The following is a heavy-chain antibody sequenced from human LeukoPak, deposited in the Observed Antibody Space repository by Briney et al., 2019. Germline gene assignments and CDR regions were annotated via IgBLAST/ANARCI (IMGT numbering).Heavy chain of an antibody. V-gene: IGHV1-69*04. Sequence: SVKVSCKASGGTFSSYAISWVRQAPGQGLEWMGRIIPILGIANYAQKFQGRVTITADKSTSTAYMELSSLRAEDTAVYYCAREIAMAYKNEFDYWGQGTLVTVSS. CDR1: GGTFSSYA. CDR3: AREIAMAYKNEFDY. D-gene: IGHD2-21*01. CDR2: IIPILGIA. J-gene: IGHJ4*02.